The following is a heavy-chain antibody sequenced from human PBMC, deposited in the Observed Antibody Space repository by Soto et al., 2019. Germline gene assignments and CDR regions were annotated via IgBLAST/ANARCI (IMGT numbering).Heavy chain of an antibody. V-gene: IGHV4-31*03. D-gene: IGHD2-15*01. CDR1: GGSISSGGYY. Sequence: QVQLQESGPGLVKPSQTLSLTCTVSGGSISSGGYYWSWIRQHPGKGLEWIGYIYYSRSTYYNPSLKSRLTISVDTSKHQFYLKLSSVTAADTAVYYFARGMPRSLVVVAATRRGAFAIWGKGTKVPVSS. J-gene: IGHJ3*02. CDR2: IYYSRST. CDR3: ARGMPRSLVVVAATRRGAFAI.